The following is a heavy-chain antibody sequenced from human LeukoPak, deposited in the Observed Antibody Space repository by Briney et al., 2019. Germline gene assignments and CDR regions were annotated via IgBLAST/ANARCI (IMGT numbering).Heavy chain of an antibody. Sequence: GGSLRLSCAASRFTLSNYAMSWVRQAPGKGLEWVSGLSGSGTSTYYTDSVKGRFTISRDNSKNTLYLQMNSLGAEDTAIYYCAEFASGTVTTRYYYYMDVWGKGTTVTVSS. J-gene: IGHJ6*03. CDR1: RFTLSNYA. CDR3: AEFASGTVTTRYYYYMDV. D-gene: IGHD4-17*01. CDR2: LSGSGTST. V-gene: IGHV3-23*01.